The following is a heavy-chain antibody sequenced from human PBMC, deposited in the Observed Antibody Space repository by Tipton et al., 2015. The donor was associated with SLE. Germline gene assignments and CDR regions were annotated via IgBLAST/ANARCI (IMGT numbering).Heavy chain of an antibody. CDR2: IYSGGST. V-gene: IGHV3-66*01. CDR1: GFTVSSNY. J-gene: IGHJ4*02. Sequence: GSLRLSCAASGFTVSSNYMTWVRQAPGKGLEWVSVIYSGGSTYYADSVKGRFTISRDNSKNTLYLQMNSLRAEDTAVYYCARVVVECISHSCYNFDSWGQGTLVTVSS. D-gene: IGHD5-12*01. CDR3: ARVVVECISHSCYNFDS.